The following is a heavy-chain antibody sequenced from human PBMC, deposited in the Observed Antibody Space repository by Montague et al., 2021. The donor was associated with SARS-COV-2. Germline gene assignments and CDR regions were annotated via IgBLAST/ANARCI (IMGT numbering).Heavy chain of an antibody. CDR1: GGSISSYY. Sequence: SETLSLTCTVSGGSISSYYWSWIRQSAGTGLGWIWRIHTSGSTXXXPSXXXRVTMSVDTSKNQFSLKLSSATAADTAVYYCASGRYYDFWSGYYSHDYVSGMDVWGQGTLVTVSS. D-gene: IGHD3-3*01. J-gene: IGHJ6*02. V-gene: IGHV4-4*07. CDR2: IHTSGST. CDR3: ASGRYYDFWSGYYSHDYVSGMDV.